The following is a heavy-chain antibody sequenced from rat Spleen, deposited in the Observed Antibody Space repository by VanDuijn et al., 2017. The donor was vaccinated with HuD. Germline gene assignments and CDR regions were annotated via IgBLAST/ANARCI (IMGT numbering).Heavy chain of an antibody. CDR1: GFTFNNYW. CDR2: INTDGGST. CDR3: VKDRVGGFVMDA. D-gene: IGHD1-11*01. J-gene: IGHJ4*01. V-gene: IGHV5-58*01. Sequence: EVQLVETGGGLVQPGRSLKLSCVASGFTFNNYWMYWIRQAPGKRLEWVSSINTDGGSTYYPDSVKGRFTMSRDNAENTVYLQMNSLRSEDTATYYCVKDRVGGFVMDAWGQGASVTVSS.